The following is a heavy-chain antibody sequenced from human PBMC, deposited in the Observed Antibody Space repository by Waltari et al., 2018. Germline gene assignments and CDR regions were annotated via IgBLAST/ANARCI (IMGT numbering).Heavy chain of an antibody. CDR2: IYHSGST. CDR1: GYSISSGYY. CDR3: ARATVTTLDY. J-gene: IGHJ4*02. D-gene: IGHD4-17*01. V-gene: IGHV4-38-2*01. Sequence: QVQLQESGPGLVKPSETLSLTCAVSGYSISSGYYWGWIRQPPGKGLEWIGSIYHSGSTSYNPSLKSRVTISVDTSKNQFSLKLSSVTAADTAVYYCARATVTTLDYWGQGTLVTVSS.